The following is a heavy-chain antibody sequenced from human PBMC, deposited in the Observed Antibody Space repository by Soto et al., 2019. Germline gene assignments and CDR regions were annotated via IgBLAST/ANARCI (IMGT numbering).Heavy chain of an antibody. CDR1: GYSFRTHG. J-gene: IGHJ5*02. CDR3: ARDLGYCNSSGCFRNWFDP. CDR2: ISTYDDKT. D-gene: IGHD2-15*01. V-gene: IGHV1-18*01. Sequence: QVQLVQSGAEVKTPGASVKVSCRASGYSFRTHGISWVRQAPGQGLEWMGWISTYDDKTNFPQKFQGRITMTTDTSTRPAYMELRSLRSDDTAVYFCARDLGYCNSSGCFRNWFDPWGQGTLVTVSS.